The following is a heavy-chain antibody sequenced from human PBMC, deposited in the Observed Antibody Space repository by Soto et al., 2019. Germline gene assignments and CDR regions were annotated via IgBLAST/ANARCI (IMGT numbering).Heavy chain of an antibody. CDR2: ISYDGSNK. CDR3: AIDGIAYAFDI. D-gene: IGHD2-15*01. J-gene: IGHJ3*02. Sequence: QVQLVESGGGVVQPGRSLRLSCAASGFTFSSYAMHWVRQAPGKGLEWVAVISYDGSNKYYADSVKGRFTISRDNSKNTLYLQMNSLRAEDTAVYYCAIDGIAYAFDIWGQGTMVTVS. V-gene: IGHV3-30-3*01. CDR1: GFTFSSYA.